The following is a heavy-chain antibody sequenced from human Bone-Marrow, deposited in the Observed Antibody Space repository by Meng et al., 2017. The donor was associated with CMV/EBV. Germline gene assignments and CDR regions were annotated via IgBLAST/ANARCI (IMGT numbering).Heavy chain of an antibody. V-gene: IGHV1-2*02. CDR1: GYTFTDYY. CDR2: INPSSGAT. D-gene: IGHD2-2*01. Sequence: ASVKVSCKASGYTFTDYYMHWVRQAPGQGLEWMGWINPSSGATKYAQKFQGRVTMTRDTSISTAYMDLSRLRSDDTAVYWCARDPPPRYCSSTSCHDMDTYWGPGNRVHGAS. J-gene: IGHJ4*02. CDR3: ARDPPPRYCSSTSCHDMDTY.